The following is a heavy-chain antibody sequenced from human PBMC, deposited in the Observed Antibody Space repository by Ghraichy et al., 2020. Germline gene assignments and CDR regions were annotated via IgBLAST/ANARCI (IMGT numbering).Heavy chain of an antibody. CDR1: GGSISSGGYY. CDR2: IYYSGST. Sequence: SETLSLTCTVSGGSISSGGYYWSWIRQHPGKGLEWIGYIYYSGSTYYNPSLKSRVTISVDTSKNQFSLKLSSVTAADTAVYYCARAPLLRYFDWSAPNWFDPWGQGTLVTVSS. J-gene: IGHJ5*02. CDR3: ARAPLLRYFDWSAPNWFDP. D-gene: IGHD3-9*01. V-gene: IGHV4-31*03.